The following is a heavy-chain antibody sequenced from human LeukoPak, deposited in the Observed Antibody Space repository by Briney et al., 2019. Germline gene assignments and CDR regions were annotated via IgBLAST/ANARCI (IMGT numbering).Heavy chain of an antibody. Sequence: PSETLSLTCTVSGASINSDTYHWGWIRQPPGKGLEWIGTHSHSGSAYYNPSLRSRITMSLDTSENQISLKLYSVTAADTAIYYCARYQTGTMFAVWGQGTLVTISS. CDR2: HSHSGSA. D-gene: IGHD1/OR15-1a*01. J-gene: IGHJ4*02. CDR3: ARYQTGTMFAV. CDR1: GASINSDTYH. V-gene: IGHV4-39*07.